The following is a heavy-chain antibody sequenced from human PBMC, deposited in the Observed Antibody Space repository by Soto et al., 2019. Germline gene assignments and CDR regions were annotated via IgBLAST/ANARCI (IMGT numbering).Heavy chain of an antibody. CDR3: ARDGVAAPGYYYYYGMDV. Sequence: QVQLVQSGAEVKKPGASVKVSCKASGYTFTSYGISWVRQAPGQGLEGMGWISAYNDNTNYAQKLQGRVTMTTDTSTSTAYMELRRLRYDDTAVYYCARDGVAAPGYYYYYGMDVWGQGSTVTVSS. D-gene: IGHD6-13*01. J-gene: IGHJ6*02. CDR2: ISAYNDNT. V-gene: IGHV1-18*04. CDR1: GYTFTSYG.